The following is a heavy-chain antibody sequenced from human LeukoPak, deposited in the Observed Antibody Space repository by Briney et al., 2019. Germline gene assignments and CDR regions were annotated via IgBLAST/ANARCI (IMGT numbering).Heavy chain of an antibody. CDR2: INPNSGGT. CDR3: ARERGYCSGGSCYGAFDI. V-gene: IGHV1-2*04. D-gene: IGHD2-15*01. J-gene: IGHJ3*02. Sequence: ASVKVSCKASGYTFTGYYMHWVRQAPGQGLEWMGWINPNSGGTNYAQKFQGWVTMTRDTSISTAYMELSRLRSDDTAVYYCARERGYCSGGSCYGAFDIWGQGTMVTVSS. CDR1: GYTFTGYY.